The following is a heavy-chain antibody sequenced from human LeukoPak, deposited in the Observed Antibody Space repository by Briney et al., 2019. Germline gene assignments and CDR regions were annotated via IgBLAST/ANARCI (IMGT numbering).Heavy chain of an antibody. CDR3: AKATYYYDSSGPEFDY. D-gene: IGHD3-22*01. CDR2: IKQDGSEK. CDR1: GFTFSSYW. Sequence: QPGGSLRLSCAASGFTFSSYWMSWVRQAPGKGLEWVANIKQDGSEKYYVDSVKGRFTISRDNAKNSLYLQMNSLRAEDTAVYYCAKATYYYDSSGPEFDYWGQGTLVTVSS. V-gene: IGHV3-7*01. J-gene: IGHJ4*02.